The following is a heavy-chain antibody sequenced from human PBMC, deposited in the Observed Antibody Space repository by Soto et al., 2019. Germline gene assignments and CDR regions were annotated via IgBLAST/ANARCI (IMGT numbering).Heavy chain of an antibody. D-gene: IGHD2-15*01. J-gene: IGHJ4*02. V-gene: IGHV3-7*03. CDR1: GFTCNNYW. Sequence: GGALRLYCVAFGFTCNNYWMNWVRQAPGKGLEWVANINQDGSQTNYVDSVKGRFTISRDNAKNSLYLQMNSLRAEDTAVYYCARGTPTPGLDYWGQGTLVTVSS. CDR3: ARGTPTPGLDY. CDR2: INQDGSQT.